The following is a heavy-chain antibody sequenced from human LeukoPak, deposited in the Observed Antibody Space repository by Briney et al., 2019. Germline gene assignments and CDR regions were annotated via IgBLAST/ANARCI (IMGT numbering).Heavy chain of an antibody. Sequence: SETLSLTCAVSGGSIGSGGYSWSWIRQPPGKGLEWIGYIYYSGSTNYNPSLKSRVTISVDTSKNQFSLKLSSVTAADTAVYYCARGRALEYWGQGTLVTVSS. CDR3: ARGRALEY. D-gene: IGHD1-1*01. V-gene: IGHV4-61*08. CDR2: IYYSGST. CDR1: GGSIGSGGYS. J-gene: IGHJ4*02.